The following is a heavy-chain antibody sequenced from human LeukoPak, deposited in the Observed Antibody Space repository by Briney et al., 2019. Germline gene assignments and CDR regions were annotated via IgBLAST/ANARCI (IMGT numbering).Heavy chain of an antibody. V-gene: IGHV3-21*01. J-gene: IGHJ3*02. D-gene: IGHD2-2*01. CDR3: ARAGGNCSSTSCYEGAFDI. CDR2: ISSSSSYI. Sequence: GGSLRLSCAASGFTFSSYAMSWVRQAPGKGLEWVSSISSSSSYIYYADSVKGRFTISRDNAKNSLYLQMNSLRAEDTAVYYCARAGGNCSSTSCYEGAFDIWGQGTMVTVSS. CDR1: GFTFSSYA.